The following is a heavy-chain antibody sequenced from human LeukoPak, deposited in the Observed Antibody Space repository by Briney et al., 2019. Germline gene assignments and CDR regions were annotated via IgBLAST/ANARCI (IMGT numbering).Heavy chain of an antibody. CDR3: ARLEVAYNWFDP. D-gene: IGHD6-6*01. CDR1: GGSISSYY. J-gene: IGHJ5*02. V-gene: IGHV4-4*09. Sequence: SETLSLTCTVSGGSISSYYWSWIRQPPGKGLEWIGYIYTNGSTNYNPSLKRRVTISVDTSKNQFSLKLSSVAAADTAVYYCARLEVAYNWFDPWGQGTLVTVSS. CDR2: IYTNGST.